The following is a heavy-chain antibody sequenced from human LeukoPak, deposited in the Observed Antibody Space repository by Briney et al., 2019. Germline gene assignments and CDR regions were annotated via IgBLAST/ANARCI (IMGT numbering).Heavy chain of an antibody. CDR3: ANLPRTSHFYYFDY. CDR2: ISGSSSTI. Sequence: GGSLTLPCAPSGFPLSRYSMIGLRQATGRGVEWVTYISGSSSTIYYADSVKGRFTISRDNAKNSLYLQMNSLRDEDTAVYYCANLPRTSHFYYFDYWGEGTLVTVSS. D-gene: IGHD2-2*01. J-gene: IGHJ4*02. CDR1: GFPLSRYS. V-gene: IGHV3-48*02.